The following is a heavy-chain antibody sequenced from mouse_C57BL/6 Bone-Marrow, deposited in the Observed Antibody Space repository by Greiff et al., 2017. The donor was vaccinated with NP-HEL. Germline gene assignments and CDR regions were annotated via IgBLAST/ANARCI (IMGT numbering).Heavy chain of an antibody. CDR1: GYTFTDYY. Sequence: VQLQQSGPVLVKPGASVKMSCKASGYTFTDYYMNWVKQSHGKSLEWIGVINPYNGGTSYNQKFKGKATLTVDKSSSIAYMELNSLTSEDSAVYYCARLENKITTVGDYWGQGTTLTVSS. V-gene: IGHV1-19*01. CDR2: INPYNGGT. D-gene: IGHD1-1*01. J-gene: IGHJ2*01. CDR3: ARLENKITTVGDY.